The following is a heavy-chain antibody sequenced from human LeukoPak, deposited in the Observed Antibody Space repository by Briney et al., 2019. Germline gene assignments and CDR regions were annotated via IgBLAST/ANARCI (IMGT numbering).Heavy chain of an antibody. D-gene: IGHD3-10*01. CDR1: GFTFNTYR. V-gene: IGHV3-74*03. CDR2: IGNDGSNT. Sequence: PGGSLRLSCAASGFTFNTYRMHWVRQAPGKGLVWVSLIGNDGSNTKYADSVKGRFTISRDNAKNTLYLQMNSLRPEATAVYSCAREGYNGSGSYGYWGQGTLVTVSS. CDR3: AREGYNGSGSYGY. J-gene: IGHJ4*02.